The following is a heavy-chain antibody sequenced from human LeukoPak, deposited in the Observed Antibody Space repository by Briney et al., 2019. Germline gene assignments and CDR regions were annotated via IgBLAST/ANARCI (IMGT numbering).Heavy chain of an antibody. CDR1: GFTFSSYS. V-gene: IGHV3-21*01. Sequence: GGSLRLSCAASGFTFSSYSMNWVRQAPGKGLEWVSSISSSSSYIYYADSVKGRFTISRDNAKNSLYPQMNSLRAEDTAVYYCAGGVGYCSSTSGRTLTYWGQGTLVTVSS. CDR3: AGGVGYCSSTSGRTLTY. D-gene: IGHD2-2*01. CDR2: ISSSSSYI. J-gene: IGHJ4*02.